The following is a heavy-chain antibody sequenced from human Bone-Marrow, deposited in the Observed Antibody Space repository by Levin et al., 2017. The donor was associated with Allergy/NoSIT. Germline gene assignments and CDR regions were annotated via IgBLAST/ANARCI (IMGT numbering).Heavy chain of an antibody. CDR2: ISYDGSSK. CDR1: GFTFNSYD. Sequence: GESLKISCAASGFTFNSYDMHWVRQAPGKGLEWLSIISYDGSSKFYAESVRGRFTVSRDSFKNTLLLQMNDLRLEDTAVYFCARPQLDYHGSGSDYGVDLWGQGTTVTVSS. V-gene: IGHV3-30-3*01. J-gene: IGHJ6*02. CDR3: ARPQLDYHGSGSDYGVDL. D-gene: IGHD3-10*01.